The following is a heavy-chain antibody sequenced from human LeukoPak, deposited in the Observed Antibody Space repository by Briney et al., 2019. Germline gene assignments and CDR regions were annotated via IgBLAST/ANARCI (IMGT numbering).Heavy chain of an antibody. Sequence: SETLSLTCTVSGDSIGSYYWSWIRQPPGKGLEWIGYINYSGSTNSSPSLKSRVTISVDTSKNQFSLKMRSVTAADTAVYYCARQSNSLLDYWGQGTLVTVSS. V-gene: IGHV4-59*08. J-gene: IGHJ4*02. CDR3: ARQSNSLLDY. D-gene: IGHD5-18*01. CDR1: GDSIGSYY. CDR2: INYSGST.